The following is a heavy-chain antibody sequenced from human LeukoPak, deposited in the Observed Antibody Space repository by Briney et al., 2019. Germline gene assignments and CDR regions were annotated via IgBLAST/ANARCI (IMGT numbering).Heavy chain of an antibody. CDR3: ARAYYDILTGYRYGMDV. J-gene: IGHJ6*02. D-gene: IGHD3-9*01. CDR1: GGSSSGYY. CDR2: INHSGST. Sequence: SETLSLTCAVYGGSSSGYYWSWIRQPPGKGLEWIGEINHSGSTNYNPSLKSRVTISVDTSKNQFSLKLSSVTAADTAVYYCARAYYDILTGYRYGMDVWGQGTTVTVSS. V-gene: IGHV4-34*01.